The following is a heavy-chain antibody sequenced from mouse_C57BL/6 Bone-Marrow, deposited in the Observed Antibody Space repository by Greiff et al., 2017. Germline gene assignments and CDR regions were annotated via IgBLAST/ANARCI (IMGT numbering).Heavy chain of an antibody. CDR3: TRHITTVESWFAY. CDR1: GFNIKDDY. D-gene: IGHD1-1*01. J-gene: IGHJ3*01. Sequence: EVQLQQSGAELVRPGASVKLSCTASGFNIKDDYMHWVKQRPEQGLEWIGWIDPENGDTEYASKFQGKATITADTSSNTAYLQLSSLTSEDTAVYYCTRHITTVESWFAYWGQGTLVTVSA. CDR2: IDPENGDT. V-gene: IGHV14-4*01.